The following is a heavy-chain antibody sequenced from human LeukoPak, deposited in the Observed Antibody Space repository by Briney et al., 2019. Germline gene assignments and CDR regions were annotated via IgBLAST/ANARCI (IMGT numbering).Heavy chain of an antibody. CDR1: GFTFSSYA. CDR2: ISASGGST. J-gene: IGHJ6*02. Sequence: GGSLRLSCAASGFTFSSYAMNWVRQAPGKGLEWVSAISASGGSTYYADSVKGRFTISRDNFKDTLYLQMNSLRAEDTAVYYCASLGTYYDPQDYYYGMDVWGQGTTVTVSS. CDR3: ASLGTYYDPQDYYYGMDV. D-gene: IGHD3-3*01. V-gene: IGHV3-23*01.